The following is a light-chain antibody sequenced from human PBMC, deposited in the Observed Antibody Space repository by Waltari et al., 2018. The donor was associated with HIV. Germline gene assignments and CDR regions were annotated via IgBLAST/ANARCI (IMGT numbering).Light chain of an antibody. CDR3: AAWDDSLNGVV. CDR1: TPNIAGNT. CDR2: SNN. Sequence: QSMLPHPPSASGTPGQRVTISCSESTPNIAGNTENWYQQLPGTAPKLLIFSNNQRPSGVPDRFSGSKSGTSASLAISGLQSEDEADYYCAAWDDSLNGVVFGGGTKLTVL. V-gene: IGLV1-44*01. J-gene: IGLJ2*01.